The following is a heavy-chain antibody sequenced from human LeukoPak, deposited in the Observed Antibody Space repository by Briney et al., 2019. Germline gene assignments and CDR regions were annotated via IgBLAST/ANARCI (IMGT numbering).Heavy chain of an antibody. CDR2: IYTSGGT. V-gene: IGHV4-4*09. J-gene: IGHJ6*03. Sequence: SETLSLTCTVSGGSVSSYYWSWIRQPPGKGLEWIGYIYTSGGTNYNPSLSSRVTISVDTSKNQFSLNLSSVTAADTAVYYCARRHHYYYYMDVWGKGTTVNVSS. CDR3: ARRHHYYYYMDV. CDR1: GGSVSSYY.